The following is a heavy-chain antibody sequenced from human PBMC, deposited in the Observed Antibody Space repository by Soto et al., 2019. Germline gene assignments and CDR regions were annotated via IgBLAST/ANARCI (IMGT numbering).Heavy chain of an antibody. J-gene: IGHJ4*02. CDR2: MNWNSDKV. D-gene: IGHD6-25*01. CDR1: GFNFGNYA. V-gene: IGHV3-9*01. CDR3: AKDKGGTPYYIDS. Sequence: VLLVESGGGLVQPGRSLRLSCAVSGFNFGNYAMHWVRQAPGKGLEWVAAMNWNSDKVEYAGSVLGQFTIFRDSAKNSLHLQMNDLTTKDRALYYCAKDKGGTPYYIDSWGQGILVTVSS.